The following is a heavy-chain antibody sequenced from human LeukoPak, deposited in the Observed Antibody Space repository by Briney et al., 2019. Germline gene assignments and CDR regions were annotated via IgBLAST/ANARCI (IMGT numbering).Heavy chain of an antibody. CDR1: GFMFSSHE. V-gene: IGHV3-48*03. CDR2: ISAGGSIT. J-gene: IGHJ3*02. Sequence: GGSLRLSCEASGFMFSSHEVNWVRQPPGRGLEWISYISAGGSITYYADSVKGRFTISRDNAKSSLYLQMINLRVEDRALYYCARRSRALHALDIWGKGPMVSVSP. CDR3: ARRSRALHALDI.